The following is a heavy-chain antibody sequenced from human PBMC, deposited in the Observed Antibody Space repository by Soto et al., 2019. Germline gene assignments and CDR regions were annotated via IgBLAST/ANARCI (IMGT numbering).Heavy chain of an antibody. J-gene: IGHJ4*02. CDR1: GGSFSGYY. Sequence: QMQLQQWGAGLLKPSETLSLTCAVYGGSFSGYYWNWIRQPPGKGLELIGEINHSGSTKYNPSLESRTTTAVNTSNSHFSLRLTSVTAADTAVYYCAREEGASGLDYWGQGILVTVSS. CDR2: INHSGST. V-gene: IGHV4-34*02. CDR3: AREEGASGLDY. D-gene: IGHD6-19*01.